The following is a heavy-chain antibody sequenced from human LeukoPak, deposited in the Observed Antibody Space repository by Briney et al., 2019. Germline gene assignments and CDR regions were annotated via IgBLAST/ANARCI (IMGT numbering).Heavy chain of an antibody. D-gene: IGHD3-10*01. CDR3: ATSMVRGVRFYFDY. CDR1: GYSISSGYY. J-gene: IGHJ4*02. V-gene: IGHV4-38-2*02. CDR2: IYHSGST. Sequence: PETLSLTCTVSGYSISSGYYWGWIRQPPGKGLEWIGSIYHSGSTYYNPSLKSRVTISVDTSKNQFSLKLSSVTAAGTAVYYCATSMVRGVRFYFDYWGQGTLVTVSS.